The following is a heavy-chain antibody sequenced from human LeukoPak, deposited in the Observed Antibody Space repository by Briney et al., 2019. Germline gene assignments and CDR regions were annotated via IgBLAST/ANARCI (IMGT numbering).Heavy chain of an antibody. J-gene: IGHJ3*02. V-gene: IGHV4-31*03. Sequence: SQTLSLTCTVSGGSISSGGYYWSWIRQHPGKGLEWIGYIYYSGSTYYNPSLKSRVTISVDTSKNQFSLKLSSVTAADTAVYYCARAPMGTVVTPRWTFDIWGQGTMVTVSS. CDR3: ARAPMGTVVTPRWTFDI. CDR2: IYYSGST. D-gene: IGHD4-23*01. CDR1: GGSISSGGYY.